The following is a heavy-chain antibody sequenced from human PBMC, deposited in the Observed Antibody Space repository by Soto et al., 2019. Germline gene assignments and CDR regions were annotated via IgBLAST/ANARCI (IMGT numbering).Heavy chain of an antibody. V-gene: IGHV4-30-4*01. D-gene: IGHD3-10*01. CDR3: ARGHRFGESKNDY. Sequence: SETLSLTCTVSGGSISSGGYYWTWIRQSPGKGLEWIGYIYSSGTTYYNPSLKSRVAMSVDTSKNQFSLNLSSVTAADTALYYCARGHRFGESKNDYWGQGTQVTVSS. CDR2: IYSSGTT. CDR1: GGSISSGGYY. J-gene: IGHJ4*02.